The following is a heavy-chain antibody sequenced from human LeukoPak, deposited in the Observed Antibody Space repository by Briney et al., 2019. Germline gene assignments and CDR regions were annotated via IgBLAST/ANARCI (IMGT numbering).Heavy chain of an antibody. CDR3: AKDRVATIHYYYYGMDV. J-gene: IGHJ6*04. Sequence: GGSLRLSCAASGLTFSSYAMSWVRQAPGKGLEWVSAISGSGGSTYYADSVKGRFTISRDNSKNTLYLQMNSLRAEDTAVYYCAKDRVATIHYYYYGMDVWGKGTTVTVSS. CDR2: ISGSGGST. CDR1: GLTFSSYA. D-gene: IGHD5-12*01. V-gene: IGHV3-23*01.